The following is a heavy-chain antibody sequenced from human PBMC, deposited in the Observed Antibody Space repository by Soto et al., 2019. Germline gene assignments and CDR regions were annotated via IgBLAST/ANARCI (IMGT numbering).Heavy chain of an antibody. CDR3: ARDDHTYGVY. CDR1: GFSFRDYF. D-gene: IGHD2-21*01. Sequence: GESLKISCAASGFSFRDYFMSWLRQAPGKGLEWVSYIGPYGNSIYYADSVKGRFTISREDATKSLHLHMNSLRTDDTAVYYCARDDHTYGVYWGQGTPVTVSS. V-gene: IGHV3-11*01. CDR2: IGPYGNSI. J-gene: IGHJ4*02.